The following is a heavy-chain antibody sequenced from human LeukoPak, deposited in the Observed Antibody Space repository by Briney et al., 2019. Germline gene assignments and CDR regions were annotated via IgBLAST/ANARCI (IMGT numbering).Heavy chain of an antibody. CDR2: ISGSGGST. Sequence: GGSLRLSCAASGFTFSDYYMSWIRQAPGKGLEWVSAISGSGGSTYYADSVKGRFTISRDNAKNSLFLQMNSLRAEDTAVYYCAREESLGIAAAGTKYWGQGTLVTVSS. CDR3: AREESLGIAAAGTKY. D-gene: IGHD6-13*01. V-gene: IGHV3-11*01. CDR1: GFTFSDYY. J-gene: IGHJ4*02.